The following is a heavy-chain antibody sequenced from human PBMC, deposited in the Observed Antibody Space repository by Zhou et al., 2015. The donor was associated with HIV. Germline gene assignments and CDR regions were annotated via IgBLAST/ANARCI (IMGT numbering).Heavy chain of an antibody. V-gene: IGHV1-69*06. CDR2: LYPIFETT. D-gene: IGHD6-6*01. Sequence: QVQLVQSGAEVKKPGSSVRVSCTASGGTLKNYSVTWVRQAPGQGLEWMGGLYPIFETTNYAHKFQGRLTISADKSRTAAYMELSSLKSEDAAVYYCARGRNSWGPLDFWGQGTLVTVSS. CDR3: ARGRNSWGPLDF. J-gene: IGHJ4*02. CDR1: GGTLKNYS.